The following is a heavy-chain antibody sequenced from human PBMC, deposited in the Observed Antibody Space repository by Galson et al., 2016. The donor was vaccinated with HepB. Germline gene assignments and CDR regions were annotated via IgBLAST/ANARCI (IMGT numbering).Heavy chain of an antibody. D-gene: IGHD3-3*01. V-gene: IGHV3-33*01. CDR2: IWYDGSDK. Sequence: SLRLSCAASGFTFSSYAMHWVRQAPGKGLEWVAAIWYDGSDKYYADSVKGRFTISRDNSKNTLYLQMNSPRAEDTAVYYCATGSDPEPMRFLEWFGNYYGMDVWGQGTTVTVSS. CDR1: GFTFSSYA. CDR3: ATGSDPEPMRFLEWFGNYYGMDV. J-gene: IGHJ6*02.